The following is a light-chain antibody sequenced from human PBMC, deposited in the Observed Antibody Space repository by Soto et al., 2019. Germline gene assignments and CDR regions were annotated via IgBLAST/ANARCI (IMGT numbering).Light chain of an antibody. CDR1: QSVSSN. Sequence: EIVMTQSPATLSVSPGERATLSCRASQSVSSNLAWYQQKPGQAPRLLIYGASTRATGIPARFSGSGSGTEFTLTISSLPSEDFAVYYCQQYNNWPPRTFGQGTKVEIK. V-gene: IGKV3-15*01. CDR3: QQYNNWPPRT. CDR2: GAS. J-gene: IGKJ1*01.